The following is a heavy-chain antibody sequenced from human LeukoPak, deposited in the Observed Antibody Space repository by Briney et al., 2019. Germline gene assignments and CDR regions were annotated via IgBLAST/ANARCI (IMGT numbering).Heavy chain of an antibody. J-gene: IGHJ4*02. CDR2: IYPGDSDT. CDR3: ARGDYYGSGSLPDGFDY. V-gene: IGHV5-51*01. D-gene: IGHD3-10*01. CDR1: GYSFTSYW. Sequence: GESLKISCKGSGYSFTSYWIGWVRRMPGKGLEWMGIIYPGDSDTRYSPSFQGQVTISADKSISTAYLQWSSLKASDTAMYYCARGDYYGSGSLPDGFDYWGQGTLVTVSS.